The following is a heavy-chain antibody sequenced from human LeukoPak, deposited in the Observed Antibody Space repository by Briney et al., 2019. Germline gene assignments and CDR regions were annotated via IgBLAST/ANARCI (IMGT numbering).Heavy chain of an antibody. CDR3: ARACDSSGWYWYYYYYYGMDV. D-gene: IGHD6-19*01. CDR2: IKQDGSEK. V-gene: IGHV3-7*03. Sequence: PGGSLRLSCAASGFTLSSYWMSWVRQAPGKGLEWVANIKQDGSEKYYVDSVKGRFTISRDNAKNSLYLQMNSLRAEDTAVYYCARACDSSGWYWYYYYYYGMDVWGQGTTVTVSS. CDR1: GFTLSSYW. J-gene: IGHJ6*02.